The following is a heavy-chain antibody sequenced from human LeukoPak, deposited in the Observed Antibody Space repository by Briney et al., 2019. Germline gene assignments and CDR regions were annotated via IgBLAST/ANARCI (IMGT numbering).Heavy chain of an antibody. Sequence: GASVKVSCKTSGYTFSSYDINWVRQARGQGLDWMGWMNPNSGNTGYAEKFQGRVTMTRDTSINTAYMDLRSLESDDTAVYYCARGPRGSGWAHDAFDIWGQGTMVTVSS. V-gene: IGHV1-8*01. D-gene: IGHD6-19*01. CDR1: GYTFSSYD. CDR2: MNPNSGNT. J-gene: IGHJ3*02. CDR3: ARGPRGSGWAHDAFDI.